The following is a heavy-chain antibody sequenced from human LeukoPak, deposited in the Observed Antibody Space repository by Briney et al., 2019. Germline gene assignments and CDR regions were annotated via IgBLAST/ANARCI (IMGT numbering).Heavy chain of an antibody. D-gene: IGHD3-22*01. J-gene: IGHJ4*02. CDR2: ISPKSGAT. CDR3: ARGEHYDNSSGREFEY. Sequence: ASVKVSCKTSGYTFIDYYMHRVRQAPGQGLEWMGWISPKSGATDYAQKFQGSVTMTWDTSMTTAYMQLSSLRSDDTAVYFCARGEHYDNSSGREFEYWGQGTLVTVSS. CDR1: GYTFIDYY. V-gene: IGHV1-2*02.